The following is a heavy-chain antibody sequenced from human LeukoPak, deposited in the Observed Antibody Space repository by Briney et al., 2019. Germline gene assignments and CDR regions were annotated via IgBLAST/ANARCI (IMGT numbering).Heavy chain of an antibody. CDR1: GASFSAND. Sequence: SETLSLTCAVYGASFSANDWIWIRQPPVKGLEWIGEINHSGAITYKPSLKSRLTISSDTSKNQFSLKLSSVTAADTAVYYCARYCGSENYCICYWGQGTLVTVSS. J-gene: IGHJ4*02. CDR3: ARYCGSENYCICY. V-gene: IGHV4-34*01. D-gene: IGHD3-10*01. CDR2: INHSGAI.